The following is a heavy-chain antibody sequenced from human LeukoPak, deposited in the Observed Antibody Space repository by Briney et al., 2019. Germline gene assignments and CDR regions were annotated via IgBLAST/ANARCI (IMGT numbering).Heavy chain of an antibody. D-gene: IGHD6-19*01. CDR3: TTPLLAVAGAEVDH. Sequence: KSGGSLRLSCAASGFTFSNAWMSWVRQAPGKGLEWVGRIKSKTDGGTTDYAAPVKGRFTISRDDSKNTLYLQMSSLKTEDTAVYYCTTPLLAVAGAEVDHWGQGTLVTVSS. J-gene: IGHJ4*02. CDR1: GFTFSNAW. V-gene: IGHV3-15*01. CDR2: IKSKTDGGTT.